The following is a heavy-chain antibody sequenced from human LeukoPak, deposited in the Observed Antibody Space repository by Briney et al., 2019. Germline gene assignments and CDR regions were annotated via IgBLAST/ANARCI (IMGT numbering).Heavy chain of an antibody. D-gene: IGHD6-13*01. Sequence: SETLSLTCTVSGGSISSYYWSWIRQPAGKGLEWIGRIYTSGSSNYNPSLKSRVTMSVDTSKNQFSLKLSSVTAADTAVYYCARDKAYSSNTAPFGYWGQGTLVTVSS. V-gene: IGHV4-4*07. CDR2: IYTSGSS. CDR1: GGSISSYY. CDR3: ARDKAYSSNTAPFGY. J-gene: IGHJ4*02.